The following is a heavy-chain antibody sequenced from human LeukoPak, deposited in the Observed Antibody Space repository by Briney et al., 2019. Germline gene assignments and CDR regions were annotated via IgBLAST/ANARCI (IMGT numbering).Heavy chain of an antibody. Sequence: GESLKISCKGSGYSFTSYWIGWVRQMPGKGLEGMGIIYPGDSDTRYSPSFQGQVTITADKSISTAYLQWSSLKASDTAMYYCARTGAQTTVVTPGYYYGMGVWGQGTTVTVSS. J-gene: IGHJ6*02. CDR2: IYPGDSDT. CDR3: ARTGAQTTVVTPGYYYGMGV. V-gene: IGHV5-51*01. D-gene: IGHD4-23*01. CDR1: GYSFTSYW.